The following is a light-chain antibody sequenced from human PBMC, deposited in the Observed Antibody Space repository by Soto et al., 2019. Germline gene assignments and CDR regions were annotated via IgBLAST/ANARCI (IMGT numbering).Light chain of an antibody. CDR2: EVS. V-gene: IGLV2-11*01. Sequence: QSALTQPRSVSGSPGQSVTISCTGTSSDVGGYDYVSWNQQHPGKAPKVIIYEVSKRPSGVPDRFSGSKSGNTASLTISGLQAEDEADYYCCSYEGSYTLGVFGTGTKVTGL. CDR1: SSDVGGYDY. CDR3: CSYEGSYTLGV. J-gene: IGLJ1*01.